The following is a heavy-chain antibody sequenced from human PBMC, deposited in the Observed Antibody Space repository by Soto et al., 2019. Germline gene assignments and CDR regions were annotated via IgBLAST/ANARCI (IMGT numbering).Heavy chain of an antibody. CDR2: IYYSGST. Sequence: SETLSLTCTVSGDSINDIRYYWGWIRQPPGKGLQWIGSIYYSGSTYYNPSLKSRVTMSVDTYKSQFSLKMTSVTAADTALYYCARQGTLTGHYNLGLDDWGHGILVTVSS. CDR3: ARQGTLTGHYNLGLDD. V-gene: IGHV4-39*01. CDR1: GDSINDIRYY. D-gene: IGHD3-9*01. J-gene: IGHJ4*01.